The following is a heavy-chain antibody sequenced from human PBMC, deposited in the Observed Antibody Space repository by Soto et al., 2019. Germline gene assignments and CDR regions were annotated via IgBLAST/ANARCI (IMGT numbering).Heavy chain of an antibody. V-gene: IGHV4-39*01. CDR3: IVFCQAEVGIRYVRSVSAFLLNRSSDL. J-gene: IGHJ2*01. D-gene: IGHD3-10*02. CDR2: IYYSGST. Sequence: PWKGLEWIGSIYYSGSTYYNPSLKSRVTISAYTSKNQFSLKLSSVHAADTAVYYSIVFCQAEVGIRYVRSVSAFLLNRSSDL.